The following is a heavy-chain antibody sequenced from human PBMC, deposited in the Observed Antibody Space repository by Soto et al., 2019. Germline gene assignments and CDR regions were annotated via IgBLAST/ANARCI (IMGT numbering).Heavy chain of an antibody. Sequence: GGSLRLSCAASGFTFSSYAMSWVRQAPGKGLEWVSAISGSGGSTYYADSVKGRFTISRDNSKNTLYLQMNSLRAEDTAVYYCAKLITIFGVVGPNAFDIWGQGTMVTVSS. CDR3: AKLITIFGVVGPNAFDI. V-gene: IGHV3-23*01. D-gene: IGHD3-3*01. CDR1: GFTFSSYA. J-gene: IGHJ3*02. CDR2: ISGSGGST.